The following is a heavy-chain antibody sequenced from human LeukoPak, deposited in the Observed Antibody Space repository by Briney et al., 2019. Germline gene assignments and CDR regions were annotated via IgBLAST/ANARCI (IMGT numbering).Heavy chain of an antibody. V-gene: IGHV1-18*01. CDR3: ARDPGRGSYVPFDI. CDR2: ISAYNGNT. J-gene: IGHJ3*02. D-gene: IGHD1-26*01. Sequence: ASVKVSCKASGYTSTSYGISWVRQAPGQGLEWMGWISAYNGNTNYAQKLQGRVTMTTDTSTSTAYMELRSLRSDDTAVYYCARDPGRGSYVPFDIWGQGTMVTVSS. CDR1: GYTSTSYG.